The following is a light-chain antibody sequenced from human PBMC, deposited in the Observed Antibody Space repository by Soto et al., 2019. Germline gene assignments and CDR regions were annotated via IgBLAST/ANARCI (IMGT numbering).Light chain of an antibody. J-gene: IGKJ1*01. CDR1: QSVSSSY. CDR3: QQYAITPWT. Sequence: EIVLTQSPGTLSLSPGERATLSCRASQSVSSSYLAWYQQKPGQAPRLLIYGASSRATGIPDRFSGGGSGTDFTLNISRLEPEDFAVYFCQQYAITPWTFGQGTKVDIK. CDR2: GAS. V-gene: IGKV3-20*01.